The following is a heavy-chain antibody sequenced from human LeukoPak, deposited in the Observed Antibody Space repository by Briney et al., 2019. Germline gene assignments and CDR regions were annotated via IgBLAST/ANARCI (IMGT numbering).Heavy chain of an antibody. J-gene: IGHJ5*02. Sequence: PGGSLRLSCAASGFTFSSYWMSWVRQAPGQGLEWMANIKQDESEKYYVDSAKGRFTISRDNAKNSLYLQMNSLRPEDTAVYYCARGGYYDILTGTNWFDPWGQGTLVTVSS. CDR3: ARGGYYDILTGTNWFDP. V-gene: IGHV3-7*05. CDR1: GFTFSSYW. D-gene: IGHD3-9*01. CDR2: IKQDESEK.